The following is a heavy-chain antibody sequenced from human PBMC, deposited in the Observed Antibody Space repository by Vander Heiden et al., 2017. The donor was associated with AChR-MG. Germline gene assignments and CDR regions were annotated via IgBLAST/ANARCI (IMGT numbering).Heavy chain of an antibody. Sequence: EVKRSPSGGGVAQPAGALRLTCPASGLTLRNPSVSWVRQAPGKGLEWVGRSKSNTNGGLTDYAAPVKGRFTMSRDDSKNTLYLQMNSLNTEDTAVYYCTTRCNSSSCSGNWFDPWGHGTLVTVSS. CDR1: GLTLRNPS. D-gene: IGHD2-2*01. CDR2: SKSNTNGGLT. V-gene: IGHV3-15*01. CDR3: TTRCNSSSCSGNWFDP. J-gene: IGHJ5*02.